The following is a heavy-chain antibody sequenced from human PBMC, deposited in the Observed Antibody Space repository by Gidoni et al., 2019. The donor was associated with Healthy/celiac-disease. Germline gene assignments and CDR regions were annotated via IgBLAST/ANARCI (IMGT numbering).Heavy chain of an antibody. CDR3: ARDLPTGRGYGLNNGMDV. V-gene: IGHV3-21*01. CDR2: ISSSSSYI. J-gene: IGHJ6*02. CDR1: GFTFSSYS. D-gene: IGHD6-25*01. Sequence: EVQLVESGGGLVKPGGSLRLSCAASGFTFSSYSMNWVRQAPGKGLEWVSSISSSSSYIYYADSVKGRVTISRDNAKNSLYLQMNSLRAEDTAVYYCARDLPTGRGYGLNNGMDVWGQGTTVTVSS.